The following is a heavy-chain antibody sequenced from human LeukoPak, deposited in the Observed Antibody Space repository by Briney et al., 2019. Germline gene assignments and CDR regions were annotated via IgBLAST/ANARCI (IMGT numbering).Heavy chain of an antibody. CDR3: ATGKHYYDSSGYYFYYFDY. Sequence: SETLSLTCAAYGGSFSGYYWSWIRQPPGKGLEWIGEINHSGSTNYNPSLKSRVTISVDTSKNQFSLKLSSVTAADTAVYYCATGKHYYDSSGYYFYYFDYWGQGTLVTVSS. V-gene: IGHV4-34*01. CDR1: GGSFSGYY. CDR2: INHSGST. D-gene: IGHD3-22*01. J-gene: IGHJ4*02.